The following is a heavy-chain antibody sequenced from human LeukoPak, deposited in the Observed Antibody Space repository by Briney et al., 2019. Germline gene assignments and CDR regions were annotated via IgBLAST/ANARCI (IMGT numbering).Heavy chain of an antibody. D-gene: IGHD3-22*01. Sequence: GESLKVSCKGSGYSFISYWIGWVRQMPGKGLEWMGIIYPGDSDTRYSPSFQGQVTISVDKSISTAYLQWSNLKASDTAMYYSARQRYYYDSSGYHTVGWFDPWGQGTLVTVSS. V-gene: IGHV5-51*01. J-gene: IGHJ5*02. CDR1: GYSFISYW. CDR3: ARQRYYYDSSGYHTVGWFDP. CDR2: IYPGDSDT.